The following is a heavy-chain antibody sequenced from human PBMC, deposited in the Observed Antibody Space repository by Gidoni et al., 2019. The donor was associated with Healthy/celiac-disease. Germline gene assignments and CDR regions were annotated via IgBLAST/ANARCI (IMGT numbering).Heavy chain of an antibody. CDR1: GFTFSSYA. V-gene: IGHV3-23*01. CDR2: ISGSGGST. J-gene: IGHJ4*02. CDR3: ATSMVRGDTTPDY. D-gene: IGHD3-10*01. Sequence: EVQLLESGGGLVQPGGSLRLSCAASGFTFSSYAMSWVRQAPGKGLEWVSAISGSGGSTYYADSVKGRFTISRDNSKNTLYLQMNSLRAEDTAVYYCATSMVRGDTTPDYWGQGTLVTVSS.